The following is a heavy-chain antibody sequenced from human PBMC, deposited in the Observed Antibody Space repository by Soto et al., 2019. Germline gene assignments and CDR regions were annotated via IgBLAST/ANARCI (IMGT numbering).Heavy chain of an antibody. J-gene: IGHJ6*02. D-gene: IGHD3-10*01. Sequence: PGGSLRLSCAASGFTFSSYSINGVRQAPGKGLEWVSYISSSSSTIYYADSVKGRFTISRDNAKNSLYLQMNSLRDEDTAVYYCARELPVEYYYGSGEYYGMDVWGQGTTVTVSS. V-gene: IGHV3-48*02. CDR3: ARELPVEYYYGSGEYYGMDV. CDR1: GFTFSSYS. CDR2: ISSSSSTI.